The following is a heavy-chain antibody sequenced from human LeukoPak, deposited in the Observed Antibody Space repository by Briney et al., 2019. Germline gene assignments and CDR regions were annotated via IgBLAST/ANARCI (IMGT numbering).Heavy chain of an antibody. Sequence: SETLSLTCAVYGGSFSGYYWSWIRQRPGKGLEWIGEINHSGSTNYNPSLKSRVTISGDTSKNQFSLKLSSVTAADTAVYYCANSGLLRNPFDYWGQGTLVTVSS. CDR2: INHSGST. J-gene: IGHJ4*02. CDR1: GGSFSGYY. D-gene: IGHD2/OR15-2a*01. V-gene: IGHV4-34*01. CDR3: ANSGLLRNPFDY.